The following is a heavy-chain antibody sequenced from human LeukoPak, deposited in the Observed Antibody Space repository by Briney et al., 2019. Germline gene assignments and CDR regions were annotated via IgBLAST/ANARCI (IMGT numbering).Heavy chain of an antibody. CDR2: IDSSGST. Sequence: SETLSLTCTVSGGSISSYYWTWIRQPAGKGLEWIGRIDSSGSTNYNPSLKSRLTMSIDTSKNQFSLKLNSVTAADTAVYYCARSRRIGENGMDVWGQGTTVTVSS. V-gene: IGHV4-4*07. J-gene: IGHJ6*02. CDR1: GGSISSYY. D-gene: IGHD3-16*01. CDR3: ARSRRIGENGMDV.